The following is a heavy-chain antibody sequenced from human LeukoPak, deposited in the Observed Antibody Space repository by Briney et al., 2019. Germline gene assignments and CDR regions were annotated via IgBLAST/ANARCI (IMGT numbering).Heavy chain of an antibody. D-gene: IGHD3-3*01. CDR3: AKTTLRFLEWLSPNYYYYMDV. J-gene: IGHJ6*03. Sequence: ASVKVSCKASGYTFTGYYMHWVRQAPGQGLEWMGWINPNSGGTNYAQKFQGGVTMTRDTSISTAYMELSRLRSDDTAVYYCAKTTLRFLEWLSPNYYYYMDVWGKGTTVTVSS. V-gene: IGHV1-2*02. CDR2: INPNSGGT. CDR1: GYTFTGYY.